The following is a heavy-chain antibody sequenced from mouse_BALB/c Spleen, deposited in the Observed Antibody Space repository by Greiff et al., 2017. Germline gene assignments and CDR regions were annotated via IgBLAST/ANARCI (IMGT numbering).Heavy chain of an antibody. J-gene: IGHJ1*01. D-gene: IGHD3-3*01. Sequence: EVKLVESGGGLVKPGGSLKLSCAASGFTFSSYAMSWVRQSPEKRLEWVAEISSGGSYTYYPDTVTGRFTISRDNAKNTLYLEMSSLRSEDTAMYYCARELGGYFDVGGAGTTVTVSS. CDR3: ARELGGYFDV. CDR2: ISSGGSYT. CDR1: GFTFSSYA. V-gene: IGHV5-9-4*01.